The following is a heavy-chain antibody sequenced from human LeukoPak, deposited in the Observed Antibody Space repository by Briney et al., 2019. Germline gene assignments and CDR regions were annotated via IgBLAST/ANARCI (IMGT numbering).Heavy chain of an antibody. Sequence: SETLSLTCTVSGYSISSGYYWGWIRQPPGKGLEWIGSGSTYYNPSLKSRVTISVDTSKNQFSLKLSSVTAADTAVYYCAREGRAATGIDYWGQGTLVTVSS. CDR1: GYSISSGYY. V-gene: IGHV4-38-2*02. CDR3: AREGRAATGIDY. D-gene: IGHD6-13*01. CDR2: SGST. J-gene: IGHJ4*02.